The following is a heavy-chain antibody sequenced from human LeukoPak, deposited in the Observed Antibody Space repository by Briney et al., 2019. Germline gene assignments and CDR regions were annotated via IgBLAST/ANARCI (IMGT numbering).Heavy chain of an antibody. J-gene: IGHJ4*02. CDR1: GGSISSYY. Sequence: PSETLSLTCIVSGGSISSYYWSWIRQPPGKGLEWIRYIYHSGSTNYNPSLKSRVTISVDTSKSQFSLKLSSVIAADTAVYYCAREGRSGSYLDYWGQGTLVTVSS. CDR2: IYHSGST. CDR3: AREGRSGSYLDY. V-gene: IGHV4-59*01. D-gene: IGHD3-10*01.